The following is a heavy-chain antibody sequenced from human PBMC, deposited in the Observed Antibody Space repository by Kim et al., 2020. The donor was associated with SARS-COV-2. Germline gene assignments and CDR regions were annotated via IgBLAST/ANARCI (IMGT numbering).Heavy chain of an antibody. CDR2: ISGSGGST. J-gene: IGHJ4*02. CDR3: AKDLVAAAGYYYFDY. V-gene: IGHV3-23*01. D-gene: IGHD6-13*01. CDR1: GFTFSSYA. Sequence: GGSLRLSCAASGFTFSSYAMSWVRQAPGKGLEWVSAISGSGGSTYYADSVKGRFTISRDNSKNPLYLQMNSLRAEDTAVYYCAKDLVAAAGYYYFDYWGQGTLVTVSS.